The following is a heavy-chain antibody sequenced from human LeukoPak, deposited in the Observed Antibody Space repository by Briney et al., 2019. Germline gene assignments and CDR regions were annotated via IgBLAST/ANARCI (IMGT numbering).Heavy chain of an antibody. CDR1: GYTLTELS. D-gene: IGHD3-9*01. V-gene: IGHV1-24*01. Sequence: ASVTASCKVSGYTLTELSMHWVRQAPGKGLEWMGGFDPEDGETIYAQNFQGRVTMTEDTSTDTAYLELSSLRSEDTAVYYCATDIDYFDWLLLDYWGQGTLVTVSS. CDR2: FDPEDGET. CDR3: ATDIDYFDWLLLDY. J-gene: IGHJ4*02.